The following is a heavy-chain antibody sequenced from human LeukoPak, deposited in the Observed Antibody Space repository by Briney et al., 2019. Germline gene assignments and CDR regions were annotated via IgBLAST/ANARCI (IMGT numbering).Heavy chain of an antibody. J-gene: IGHJ4*02. Sequence: PGGSLRLSCAASGFTFSNYGMHWVRQAPGKGLEWVAVIWYDGSNKYYEDSVKGRFTISRDNSKNTLYLQMNSLRAEDTAVYYCARGPGGGSSWYDYWGQGTLVTVSS. D-gene: IGHD6-13*01. V-gene: IGHV3-33*01. CDR3: ARGPGGGSSWYDY. CDR2: IWYDGSNK. CDR1: GFTFSNYG.